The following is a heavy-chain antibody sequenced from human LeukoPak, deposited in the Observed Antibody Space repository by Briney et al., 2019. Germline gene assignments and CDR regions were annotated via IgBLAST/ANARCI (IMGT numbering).Heavy chain of an antibody. D-gene: IGHD2-2*02. CDR3: ARGGPEYLSDY. V-gene: IGHV1-46*01. Sequence: ASVKVSCKASGYTFTSYYMHWVRQAPGQGLEWMGIINPSGGGTSYAQKFQGRVTMTRDTSTSTVFMELSSLRSEDTAVYYCARGGPEYLSDYWGQGTLVTVSS. CDR2: INPSGGGT. J-gene: IGHJ4*02. CDR1: GYTFTSYY.